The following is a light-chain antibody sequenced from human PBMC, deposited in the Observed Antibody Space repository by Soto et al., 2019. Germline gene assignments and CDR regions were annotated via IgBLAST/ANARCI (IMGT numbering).Light chain of an antibody. CDR2: AAS. V-gene: IGKV1-9*01. Sequence: DIQLTQSPSFLSASVGDRVTITCRPSQGSRSYLAWYQQKPGKAPKLLIYAASTLQSGVPSRYSGSGYGREFTLTISSLQPEDFAAYYCQQPNSYPWTFGQGTKVEI. CDR1: QGSRSY. CDR3: QQPNSYPWT. J-gene: IGKJ1*01.